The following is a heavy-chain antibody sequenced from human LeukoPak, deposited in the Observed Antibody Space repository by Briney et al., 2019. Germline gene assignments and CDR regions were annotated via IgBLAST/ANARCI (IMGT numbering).Heavy chain of an antibody. CDR3: ARQPTLRAAPGSRD. J-gene: IGHJ4*02. V-gene: IGHV4-34*01. D-gene: IGHD6-13*01. Sequence: SETLSLTCAVYGGSFSGYYWSWIRQPPGKGLEWIGEINHSGSTNYNPSLKSRVTISVDTSKNQFSLKLSSVTAADTAVYFCARQPTLRAAPGSRDWGQGTLVTVSS. CDR2: INHSGST. CDR1: GGSFSGYY.